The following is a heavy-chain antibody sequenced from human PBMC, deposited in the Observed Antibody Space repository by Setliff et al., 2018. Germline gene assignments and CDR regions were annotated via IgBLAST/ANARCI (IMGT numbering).Heavy chain of an antibody. Sequence: ASVKVSCKTSGYTFTNYGITWVRQAPGQGLEWMGWINNYNTNTNYAQKLQGRVAMTTDTSTSTAYMELRSLRSDDSAVYYCARINFYVSSGFYYASDYWGQGILVTVSS. CDR3: ARINFYVSSGFYYASDY. D-gene: IGHD3-22*01. V-gene: IGHV1-18*01. J-gene: IGHJ4*02. CDR2: INNYNTNT. CDR1: GYTFTNYG.